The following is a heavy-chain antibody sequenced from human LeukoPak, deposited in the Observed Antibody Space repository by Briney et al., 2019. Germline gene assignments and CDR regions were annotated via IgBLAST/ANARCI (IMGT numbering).Heavy chain of an antibody. J-gene: IGHJ6*02. D-gene: IGHD5-18*01. V-gene: IGHV1-69*13. Sequence: SVKVSCKASGGTFSSYAISWVRQAPGQGLEWMGGIIPIFGTANYAQKFQGRVTITADESTSTAYMELSSLRSEDTAVYYCASELGGYSYGTYYYYYGMDVWGQGTTVTVSS. CDR3: ASELGGYSYGTYYYYYGMDV. CDR1: GGTFSSYA. CDR2: IIPIFGTA.